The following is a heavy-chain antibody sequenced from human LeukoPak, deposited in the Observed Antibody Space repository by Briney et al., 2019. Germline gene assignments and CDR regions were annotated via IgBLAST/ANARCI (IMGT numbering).Heavy chain of an antibody. CDR3: AVLEGDYYEIYNYFDY. J-gene: IGHJ4*02. CDR1: GYTFTSYG. V-gene: IGHV1-2*02. CDR2: INPNSGGT. D-gene: IGHD3-22*01. Sequence: ASVKVSCKASGYTFTSYGISWVRQAPGQGLEWMGWINPNSGGTNYAQKFQGRVTMTRDTSISTAYMELSRLRSDDTAVYYCAVLEGDYYEIYNYFDYWGQGTLVTVSS.